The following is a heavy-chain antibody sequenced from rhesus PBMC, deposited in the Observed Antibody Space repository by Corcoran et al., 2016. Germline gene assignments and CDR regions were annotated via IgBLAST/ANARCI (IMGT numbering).Heavy chain of an antibody. CDR3: ARQGWWGDYKAPYYFDY. J-gene: IGHJ4*01. D-gene: IGHD3-34*01. V-gene: IGHV4-122*02. Sequence: QVQLPESGPGLVKPSETLSLTCAVPGGSLSSCYYYWSWIRHPPGKGLEWIGYITYSGSTSYNPSLKSRVTISRDTSKNQFSLKLSSGTAADTAVDYCARQGWWGDYKAPYYFDYWGQGVLVTVSS. CDR2: ITYSGST. CDR1: GGSLSSCYYY.